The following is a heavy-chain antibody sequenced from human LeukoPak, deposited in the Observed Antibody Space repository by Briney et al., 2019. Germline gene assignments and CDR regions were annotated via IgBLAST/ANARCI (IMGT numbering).Heavy chain of an antibody. Sequence: PSEPLSLLCTVCGGPFSIFFWLCTRQPRGGAVVWIGYIDYSGSTNYNPSLKSRVTISVDTSKNQFSLKVSSVTAADTAVYYCARHQDGGTYPLDYWGQGTLVTVSS. CDR3: ARHQDGGTYPLDY. J-gene: IGHJ4*02. CDR1: GGPFSIFF. V-gene: IGHV4-59*08. CDR2: IDYSGST. D-gene: IGHD1-26*01.